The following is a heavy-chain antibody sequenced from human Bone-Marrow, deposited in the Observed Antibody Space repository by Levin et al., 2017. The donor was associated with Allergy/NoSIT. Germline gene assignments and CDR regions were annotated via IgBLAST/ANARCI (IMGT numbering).Heavy chain of an antibody. J-gene: IGHJ4*02. D-gene: IGHD3-10*01. V-gene: IGHV2-5*02. CDR1: GFSISTSGVG. CDR3: AHTPYGSGSYYEGPFDY. CDR2: IYWDDDR. Sequence: QTLSLTCTFSGFSISTSGVGVGWIRQPPGKALEWLALIYWDDDRRYSPSLKSRLTITKDTSKNQVVLTMTNMDPVDTATYFCAHTPYGSGSYYEGPFDYWGQGALVTVSS.